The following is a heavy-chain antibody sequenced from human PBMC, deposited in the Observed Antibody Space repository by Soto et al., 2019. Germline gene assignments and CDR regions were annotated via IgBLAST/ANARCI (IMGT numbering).Heavy chain of an antibody. CDR1: GGTFSSYT. Sequence: QVQLVQSGAEVKKPGSSVKVSCKASGGTFSSYTISWVRQAPGQGLEWMGRIIPILGIANYAQKLQGRVTITADKSTSTAYMELSSLRSEDTAVYYCATPMTTTAFDIWGQGTMVTVSS. D-gene: IGHD4-17*01. J-gene: IGHJ3*02. V-gene: IGHV1-69*02. CDR2: IIPILGIA. CDR3: ATPMTTTAFDI.